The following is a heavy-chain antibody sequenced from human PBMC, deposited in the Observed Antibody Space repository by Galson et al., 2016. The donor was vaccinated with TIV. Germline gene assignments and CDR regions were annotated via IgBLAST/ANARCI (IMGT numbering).Heavy chain of an antibody. D-gene: IGHD4-17*01. V-gene: IGHV5-51*01. CDR3: ARQTTRSFDS. Sequence: QSGAEVKKPGESLKISCKASGYSFTTYWIAWVRQMPGKGPEWMGIIFPDDSETAYSPSFEGQVTISVDKSLNVAYVQWNSLRTSDTAMYYCARQTTRSFDSWGQGTRVTVSA. CDR2: IFPDDSET. J-gene: IGHJ4*02. CDR1: GYSFTTYW.